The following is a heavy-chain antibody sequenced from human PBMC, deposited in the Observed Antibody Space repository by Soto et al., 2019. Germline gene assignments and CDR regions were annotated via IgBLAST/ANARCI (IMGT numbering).Heavy chain of an antibody. CDR3: ARGLAYSSSAALAFDI. CDR1: VYTFTGYY. CDR2: INPNSGGT. J-gene: IGHJ3*02. D-gene: IGHD6-6*01. Sequence: ASVKVSRKASVYTFTGYYIHWVRPAPGQGLEWMGWINPNSGGTNYAQKFQGWVTMTRDTSISTAYMELSRLRSDDTAVYYCARGLAYSSSAALAFDIWGQGTMVTVSS. V-gene: IGHV1-2*04.